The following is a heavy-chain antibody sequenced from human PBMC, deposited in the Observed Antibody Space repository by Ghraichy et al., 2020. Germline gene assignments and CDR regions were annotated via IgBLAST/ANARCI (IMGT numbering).Heavy chain of an antibody. CDR2: IIPIFGTA. V-gene: IGHV1-69*13. J-gene: IGHJ4*02. CDR3: ARADPPVVVVPAALDY. CDR1: GGTFSSYA. Sequence: SVKVSCKASGGTFSSYAISWVRQAPGQGLEWMGGIIPIFGTANYAQKFQGRVTITADESTSTAYMELSSLRSEDTAVYYCARADPPVVVVPAALDYWGQGTLVTVSS. D-gene: IGHD2-2*01.